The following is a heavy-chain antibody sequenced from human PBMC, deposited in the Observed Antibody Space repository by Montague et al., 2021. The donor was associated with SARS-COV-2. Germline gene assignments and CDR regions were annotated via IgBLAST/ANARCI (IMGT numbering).Heavy chain of an antibody. CDR1: GGSVSSGGYY. V-gene: IGHV4-61*08. Sequence: SETLSLTCTVSGGSVSSGGYYWSWIRQPPGKGLEWIGYIYYSGSTNYNPSLKSRVTISLDTSKNQFSLKLTSVTAADPAVYYRARVSLAAAATRSDYWGQGTLVTVSS. J-gene: IGHJ4*02. CDR3: ARVSLAAAATRSDY. CDR2: IYYSGST. D-gene: IGHD6-13*01.